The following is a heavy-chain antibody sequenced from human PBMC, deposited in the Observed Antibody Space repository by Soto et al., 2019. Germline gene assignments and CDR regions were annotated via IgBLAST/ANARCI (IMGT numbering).Heavy chain of an antibody. CDR2: LYSGGGT. J-gene: IGHJ5*02. V-gene: IGHV3-53*01. CDR3: ARVNPPYP. Sequence: LRLSCAASGFTVSGNFMSWVRQAPGKGLEWVSVLYSGGGTYYADSVKGRFTISRDNSKNTLYLQMHSLRAEDTAVYYCARVNPPYPWGQGTLVTVSS. CDR1: GFTVSGNF.